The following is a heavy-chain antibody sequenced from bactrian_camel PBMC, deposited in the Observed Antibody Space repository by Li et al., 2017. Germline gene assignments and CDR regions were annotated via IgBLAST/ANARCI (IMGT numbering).Heavy chain of an antibody. CDR2: IERDGSI. D-gene: IGHD6*01. V-gene: IGHV3S10*01. CDR1: GYTSCDRD. Sequence: VQLVESGGGSVQAGGSLRLSCVAFGYTSCDRDMMWYRQAPGKEREFVSVIERDGSISYADSVKGRFTISRDNAKNTVHLQMNSLKSEDTALYYCATRGGGSSPWPDAFGYWGQGTQVTVS. J-gene: IGHJ6*01. CDR3: ATRGGGSSPWPDAFGY.